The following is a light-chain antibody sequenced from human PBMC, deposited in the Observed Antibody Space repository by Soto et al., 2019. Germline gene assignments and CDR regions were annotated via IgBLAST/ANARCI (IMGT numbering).Light chain of an antibody. CDR3: TSSTPTGALV. CDR1: KTDVGGYND. V-gene: IGLV2-14*01. CDR2: EVR. Sequence: HSALTQPASVSGAPGQSITVSCTCTKTDVGGYNDVSGYQHRPGQAPRLMISEVRNRLSGVSNRCSGSKSGNTAYLTISGLHSEDEADYYRTSSTPTGALVFVSGTKVTVL. J-gene: IGLJ6*01.